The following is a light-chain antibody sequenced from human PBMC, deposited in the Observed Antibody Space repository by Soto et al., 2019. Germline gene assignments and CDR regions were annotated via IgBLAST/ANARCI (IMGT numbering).Light chain of an antibody. CDR2: GAS. J-gene: IGKJ1*01. V-gene: IGKV3-11*01. CDR1: QSVSSY. CDR3: QQRSNWPPT. Sequence: EIVLTQSPAPLSLSPGERATLSCRASQSVSSYLAWYQQKPGQGPRLLIYGASTRATGIPARFSGSGSGTDFTLTISSLEPEDFAVYYCQQRSNWPPTFGQGTKVDIK.